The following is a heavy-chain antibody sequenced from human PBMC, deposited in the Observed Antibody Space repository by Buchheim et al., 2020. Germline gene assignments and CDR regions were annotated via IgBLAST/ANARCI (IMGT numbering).Heavy chain of an antibody. D-gene: IGHD2-2*01. CDR1: GYTFTSYY. CDR2: INPSGGST. Sequence: QVQLVQSGAEVKKPGASVKVSCKASGYTFTSYYMHWVRQAPGQGLEWMGIINPSGGSTSYAQKFQGRVTMTREQSKRTAYMELSSLRSEDTAVYYCARVWFPGSSGYYYYGMDVWGQGTT. CDR3: ARVWFPGSSGYYYYGMDV. J-gene: IGHJ6*02. V-gene: IGHV1-46*01.